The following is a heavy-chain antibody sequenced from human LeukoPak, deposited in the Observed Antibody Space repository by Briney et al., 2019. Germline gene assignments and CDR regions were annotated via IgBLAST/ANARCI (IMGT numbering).Heavy chain of an antibody. V-gene: IGHV3-74*01. CDR3: ARSSYPYYFDY. J-gene: IGHJ4*02. D-gene: IGHD6-19*01. Sequence: PGGSLRLSCRVSGFSFSSYWMHWVRQAPGKGLMGVSRVNNDGSSTTYADSVEGRFTISRDNARNTLYLQMNSLRAEDTAVYYCARSSYPYYFDYWGQGTLVTVSS. CDR1: GFSFSSYW. CDR2: VNNDGSST.